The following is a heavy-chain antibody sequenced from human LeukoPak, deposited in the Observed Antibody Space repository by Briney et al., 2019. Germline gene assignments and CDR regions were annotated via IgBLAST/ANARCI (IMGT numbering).Heavy chain of an antibody. CDR2: IYYSGTT. CDR1: GGSISSYY. V-gene: IGHV4-59*01. D-gene: IGHD6-13*01. CDR3: ARDYADSSSMDV. J-gene: IGHJ6*02. Sequence: SETLSLTCTVSGGSISSYYWNWIRQPPGKGLEWIGYIYYSGTTNYNPSLKSRVTISVDTSKNQFSLKLTSVTAADTAVYYCARDYADSSSMDVWGQGTTVTVSS.